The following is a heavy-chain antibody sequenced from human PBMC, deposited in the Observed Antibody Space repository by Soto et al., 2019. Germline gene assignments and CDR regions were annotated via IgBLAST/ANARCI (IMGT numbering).Heavy chain of an antibody. CDR1: GGTLGSYA. D-gene: IGHD6-6*01. Sequence: SVKVSCKASGGTLGSYAISWVRQAPGQGLEWMGGIIPMFGTTNYAQKFQDRVTITADESTDTTYMGLSSLTSEDTAMYYCAREESIAARVFDYWGPGTLVTVSS. CDR3: AREESIAARVFDY. V-gene: IGHV1-69*13. CDR2: IIPMFGTT. J-gene: IGHJ4*02.